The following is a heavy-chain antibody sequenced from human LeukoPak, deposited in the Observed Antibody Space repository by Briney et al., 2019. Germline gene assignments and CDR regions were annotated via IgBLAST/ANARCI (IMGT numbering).Heavy chain of an antibody. D-gene: IGHD1-26*01. J-gene: IGHJ4*02. CDR3: ARDLGYSGSYSAFDY. CDR1: GFIFSDYY. CDR2: ISSGGSTI. V-gene: IGHV3-11*04. Sequence: GGSLRLSCAASGFIFSDYYMSWIRQAPGKGLEWVSYISSGGSTIYYADSVKGRFTISRDNAKNSLYLQMNSLRAEDTAVYYCARDLGYSGSYSAFDYWGQGTLVTVSS.